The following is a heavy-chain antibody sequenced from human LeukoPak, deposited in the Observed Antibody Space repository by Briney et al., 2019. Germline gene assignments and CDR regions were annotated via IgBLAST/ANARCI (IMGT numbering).Heavy chain of an antibody. CDR2: ISGGGETT. D-gene: IGHD4-17*01. V-gene: IGHV3-23*01. CDR1: GFTFNNYA. Sequence: PGGSLRLSCAASGFTFNNYAMNWVRHAPGKGLELVSSISGGGETTYYADSAKGRFTISRDNSQNTLYLQMNCLRAEDTAVYYCARDYADYVGYFFFDYWGQGTLVTVSS. J-gene: IGHJ4*02. CDR3: ARDYADYVGYFFFDY.